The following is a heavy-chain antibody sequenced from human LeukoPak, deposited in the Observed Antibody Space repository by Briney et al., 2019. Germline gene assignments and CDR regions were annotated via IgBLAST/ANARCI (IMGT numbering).Heavy chain of an antibody. J-gene: IGHJ4*02. CDR3: ARMGPTSLDF. CDR2: ISSSGDTI. D-gene: IGHD1-26*01. Sequence: PGGSLRLSCAASGFTFSLYEINWVRQAPGKGLEWVSYISSSGDTIYYADSVKGRFTISRDNAKSSLSLQMNSLRVEDTAVYHCARMGPTSLDFWGQGTLVTVPS. V-gene: IGHV3-48*03. CDR1: GFTFSLYE.